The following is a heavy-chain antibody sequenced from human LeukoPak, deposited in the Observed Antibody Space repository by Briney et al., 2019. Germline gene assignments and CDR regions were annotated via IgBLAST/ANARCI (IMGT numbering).Heavy chain of an antibody. Sequence: PSETLSLTCTVSGGSISSSSYYWGWIRQPPGKGLEWIGSIYYSGSTYYNPSLKSRVTISVDTSKNQFPLKLSSVTAADTAVYYCATTRGRRLDPWGQGTLVTVSS. CDR2: IYYSGST. V-gene: IGHV4-39*06. D-gene: IGHD3-16*01. CDR1: GGSISSSSYY. CDR3: ATTRGRRLDP. J-gene: IGHJ5*02.